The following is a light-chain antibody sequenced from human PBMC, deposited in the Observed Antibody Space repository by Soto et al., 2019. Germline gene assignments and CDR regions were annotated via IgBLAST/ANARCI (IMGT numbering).Light chain of an antibody. CDR3: QQYGSSPPVT. Sequence: EIVLTQSPGTLSLSPGERATLSCRASQSVSSSYLAWYQHKPGQAPRLLIYGASGRATGIPDRFSGSGSGTDSTLTISRLEPEDFAVYYCQQYGSSPPVTFGQGTRLEI. J-gene: IGKJ5*01. CDR2: GAS. V-gene: IGKV3-20*01. CDR1: QSVSSSY.